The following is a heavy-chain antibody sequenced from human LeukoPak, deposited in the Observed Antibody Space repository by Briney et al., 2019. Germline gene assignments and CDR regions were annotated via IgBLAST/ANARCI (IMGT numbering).Heavy chain of an antibody. V-gene: IGHV3-74*01. CDR1: GFTFSSYW. CDR2: INSDGSGT. J-gene: IGHJ3*02. Sequence: GGSLRLSCAASGFTFSSYWMHWVRQAPGKGLVWVSRINSDGSGTSYADSVKGRFTISRDNAKNTLYLQMNSLRAEDTAVYYCLLGYCSSTSCQHDAFDIWGQGTMVTVSS. D-gene: IGHD2-2*01. CDR3: LLGYCSSTSCQHDAFDI.